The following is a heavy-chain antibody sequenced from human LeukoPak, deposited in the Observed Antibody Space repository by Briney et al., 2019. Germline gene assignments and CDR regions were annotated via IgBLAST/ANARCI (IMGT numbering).Heavy chain of an antibody. J-gene: IGHJ5*02. D-gene: IGHD3-10*01. CDR3: ARGGPSFFGELWEYNWFDP. CDR2: IYHSGST. Sequence: SETLSLTCAVSGGSISSGGYSWSWIRQPPGKGLEWIGYIYHSGSTYYNPSLKSRVTISVDRSKNQFSLKLNSVTAADTAVYYCARGGPSFFGELWEYNWFDPWGQGTLVTVSS. CDR1: GGSISSGGYS. V-gene: IGHV4-30-2*01.